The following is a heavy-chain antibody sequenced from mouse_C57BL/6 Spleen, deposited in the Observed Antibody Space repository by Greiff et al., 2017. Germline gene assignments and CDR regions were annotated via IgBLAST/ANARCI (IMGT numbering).Heavy chain of an antibody. CDR3: AREAYYDYDDGAWFAY. Sequence: VPLQQSGPELVKPGASVKISCNPSFSPFPSSSLPFFPPLPFPLLSFLFDINPHNVGTSYNHNVNGNATLTVDKSSSTAYMELRSLTSEDSAVYYCAREAYYDYDDGAWFAYWGQGTLVTVSA. CDR1: FSPFPSSS. D-gene: IGHD2-4*01. V-gene: IGHV1-26*01. CDR2: INPHNVGT. J-gene: IGHJ3*01.